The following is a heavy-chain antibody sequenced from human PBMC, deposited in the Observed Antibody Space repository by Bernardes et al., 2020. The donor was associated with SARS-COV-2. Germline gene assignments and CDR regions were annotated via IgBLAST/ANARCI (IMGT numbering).Heavy chain of an antibody. CDR1: GYSFTNYW. D-gene: IGHD6-19*01. CDR2: IYPGDSDI. Sequence: GESLKISCEGSGYSFTNYWIGWVRQMPGKGLEWMGIIYPGDSDIRYSPSFQGQVTISVDKSISTAYLQWSSLKASDTAVYYCARCSVAGAFDWFGPWGQGTLVTVSS. CDR3: ARCSVAGAFDWFGP. V-gene: IGHV5-51*01. J-gene: IGHJ5*02.